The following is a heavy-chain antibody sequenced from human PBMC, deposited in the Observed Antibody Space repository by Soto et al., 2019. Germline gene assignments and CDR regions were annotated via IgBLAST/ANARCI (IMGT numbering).Heavy chain of an antibody. D-gene: IGHD2-2*01. J-gene: IGHJ6*02. Sequence: ASVKVSCKASGGTFSSYAISWVRQAPGQGREWMGGIIPIFGTANYAQKFQGRVTITADKSTSTAYMELSSLRSEDTAVYYCARLLGSIVVPAAIWADYYYYYGMDVWGQGTTVTVSS. CDR2: IIPIFGTA. V-gene: IGHV1-69*06. CDR1: GGTFSSYA. CDR3: ARLLGSIVVPAAIWADYYYYYGMDV.